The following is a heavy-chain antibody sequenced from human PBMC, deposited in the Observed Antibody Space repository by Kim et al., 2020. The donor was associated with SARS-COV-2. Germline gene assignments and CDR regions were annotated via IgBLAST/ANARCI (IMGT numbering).Heavy chain of an antibody. J-gene: IGHJ6*02. CDR1: GYTFTSYY. CDR2: INPSGGST. Sequence: ASVKVSCKASGYTFTSYYMHWVRQAPGQGLEWMGIINPSGGSTSYAQKFQGRVTMTRDTSTSTVYMELSSLRSEDTAVYYCAREGFWSGYRHYYYGMDVWGQGTTVTVSS. CDR3: AREGFWSGYRHYYYGMDV. D-gene: IGHD3-3*01. V-gene: IGHV1-46*01.